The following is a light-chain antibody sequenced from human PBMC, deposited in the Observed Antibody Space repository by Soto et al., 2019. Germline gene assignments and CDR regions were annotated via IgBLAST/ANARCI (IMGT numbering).Light chain of an antibody. CDR2: QVS. Sequence: QSVLTQPPSASGSPGQSVTISCTGTSSDVGGYQYVSWYQQHPGKAPKLIIYQVSKRPSGVPGRFSGSKSGNTASLTVSGLQAEDDADYYCSSYAGSTDVFGTGTKVTVL. CDR1: SSDVGGYQY. V-gene: IGLV2-8*01. J-gene: IGLJ1*01. CDR3: SSYAGSTDV.